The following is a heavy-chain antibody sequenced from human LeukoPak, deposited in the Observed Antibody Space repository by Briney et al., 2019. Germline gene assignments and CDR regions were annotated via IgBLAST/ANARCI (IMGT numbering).Heavy chain of an antibody. CDR2: ISGSDTST. CDR3: TTLSVASNFDY. J-gene: IGHJ4*02. D-gene: IGHD6-19*01. V-gene: IGHV3-48*02. CDR1: GFLQRLH. Sequence: GGSLRLSHAACGFLQRLHEEQGLRQAPGGGLEWIADISGSDTSTYYSDSVKGRFTISRDNAKNSLYLKMITVGDEAAYVYSCTTLSVASNFDYWGQGTLVTVSS.